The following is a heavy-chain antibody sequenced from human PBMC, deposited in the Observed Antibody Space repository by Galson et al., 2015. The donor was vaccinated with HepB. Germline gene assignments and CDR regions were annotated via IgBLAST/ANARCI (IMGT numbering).Heavy chain of an antibody. CDR3: VKDQGSYDFHHYGMDV. CDR1: GFTFSSYA. Sequence: SLRLSCAASGFTFSSYAMHWVRQAPGKGLEWVALTSYDGNEADYGNSVKGRFTISRDNSRSSLYLQMNSLRAEDTAAYYCVKDQGSYDFHHYGMDVWGQGTTVIVSS. D-gene: IGHD5-18*01. J-gene: IGHJ6*02. CDR2: TSYDGNEA. V-gene: IGHV3-30*18.